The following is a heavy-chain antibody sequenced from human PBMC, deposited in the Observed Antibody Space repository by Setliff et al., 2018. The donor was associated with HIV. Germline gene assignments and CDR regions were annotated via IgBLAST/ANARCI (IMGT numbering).Heavy chain of an antibody. V-gene: IGHV4-39*07. CDR1: GGSISSSNYY. CDR2: IYYSGST. CDR3: ARPTASYSSSWDSWYFDL. Sequence: SETLSLTCTISGGSISSSNYYWCWIRQPPGKGLEWIGSIYYSGSTYYNPSLKSRVPISVDTSKNQFSLRLSSVTAADTAVYYCARPTASYSSSWDSWYFDLWGRGTLVTVSS. J-gene: IGHJ2*01. D-gene: IGHD6-13*01.